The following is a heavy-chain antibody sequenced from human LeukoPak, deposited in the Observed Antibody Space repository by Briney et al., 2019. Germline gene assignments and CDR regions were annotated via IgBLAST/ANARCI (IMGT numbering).Heavy chain of an antibody. D-gene: IGHD3-3*01. Sequence: ASVSVSCKASVYTFTSYGISWVRQAPGQGLEWMGWISAYNGNTNYAQKLQGRVTMTTDTSTSTAYMELRSLRSDDTAVYYCARVHVLRFLEWLSSRFDPWGQGTLVTVSS. CDR1: VYTFTSYG. CDR2: ISAYNGNT. J-gene: IGHJ5*02. V-gene: IGHV1-18*01. CDR3: ARVHVLRFLEWLSSRFDP.